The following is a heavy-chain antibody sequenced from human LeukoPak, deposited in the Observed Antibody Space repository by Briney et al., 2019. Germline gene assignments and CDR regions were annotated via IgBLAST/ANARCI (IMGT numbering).Heavy chain of an antibody. CDR1: GFTFSSYA. CDR3: ARDYIVVQQPYGMDV. J-gene: IGHJ6*02. CDR2: ISYDGSNK. V-gene: IGHV3-30*04. Sequence: GSLRLSCAASGFTFSSYAMHWVRQAPGKGLEWVAVISYDGSNKYYADSVKGRFTISRDNSKNTLYLQMNSLRAEDTAVYYCARDYIVVQQPYGMDVWGQGTTVTVSS. D-gene: IGHD2-15*01.